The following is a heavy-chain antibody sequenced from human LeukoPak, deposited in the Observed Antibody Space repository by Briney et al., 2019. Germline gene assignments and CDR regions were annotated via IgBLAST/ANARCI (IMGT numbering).Heavy chain of an antibody. CDR2: IQNTGDT. CDR3: VKHGSGWSFDY. Sequence: SETLSLTCTVSSASISNYYWGWIRHAPGKGLEWIGYIQNTGDTTYNPSLKSRVSISKDMSNNHFSLQLRSVTAADTAVYYCVKHGSGWSFDYWGQGTLVTVSS. D-gene: IGHD6-19*01. J-gene: IGHJ4*02. V-gene: IGHV4-59*01. CDR1: SASISNYY.